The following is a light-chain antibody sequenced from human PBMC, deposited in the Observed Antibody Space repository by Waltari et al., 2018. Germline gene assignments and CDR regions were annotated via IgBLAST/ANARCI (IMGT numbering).Light chain of an antibody. CDR1: QSVSSN. Sequence: EIVMTQSPATLSVSPGERATLSCRASQSVSSNLAWYQQKPGQAPRPVIYAASTRATGIPARFSGSGSGTEFTLTISSLQSEDFAVYYCQQYDAWPPLTFGGGTKVEIK. V-gene: IGKV3-15*01. J-gene: IGKJ4*01. CDR3: QQYDAWPPLT. CDR2: AAS.